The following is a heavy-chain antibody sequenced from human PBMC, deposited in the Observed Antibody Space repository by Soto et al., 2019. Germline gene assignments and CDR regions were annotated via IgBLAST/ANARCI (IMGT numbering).Heavy chain of an antibody. Sequence: EVQLVESGGGLVKPGGSLRLSGAASGFTFSSYSMNWVRQAPGKGLEWVSSISSSSSYIYYADSVKGRFTISRDNAKNSLYLQMNSLRAEDTAVYYCARTPQQWLVYWYFDLWGRGTLVTVSS. V-gene: IGHV3-21*01. D-gene: IGHD6-19*01. CDR3: ARTPQQWLVYWYFDL. CDR1: GFTFSSYS. J-gene: IGHJ2*01. CDR2: ISSSSSYI.